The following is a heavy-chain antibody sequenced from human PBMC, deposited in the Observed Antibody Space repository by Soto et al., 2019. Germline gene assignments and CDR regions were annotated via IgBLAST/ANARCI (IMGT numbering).Heavy chain of an antibody. CDR1: GFTFSSYA. CDR3: AKVAPSNIVVVPAAMVFEY. Sequence: EVQLLESGGGLVQPGGSLRLSCAASGFTFSSYAMSWVRQAPGKGLEWVSAISGSGGSTYYADSVKGRFTISRDNSKNTLYLQMNSLRAEDTAVYYCAKVAPSNIVVVPAAMVFEYWGQGTLVTVSS. J-gene: IGHJ4*02. D-gene: IGHD2-2*01. CDR2: ISGSGGST. V-gene: IGHV3-23*01.